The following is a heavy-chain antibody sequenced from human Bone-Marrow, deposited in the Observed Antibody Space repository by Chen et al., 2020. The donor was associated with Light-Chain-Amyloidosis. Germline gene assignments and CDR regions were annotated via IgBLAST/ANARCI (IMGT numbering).Heavy chain of an antibody. CDR2: ISYDGYT. CDR3: XREIRLATPAAVTPDY. D-gene: IGHD6-13*01. J-gene: IGHJ4*02. CDR1: GDSIRGTNYY. Sequence: SETLSLXCTVSGDSIRGTNYYWGWTRQPPGEGLEWIGTISYDGYTYYNPSLKSRVTISLDTSKNQVSLKXSXXXXXXXXVYXXXREIRLATPAAVTPDYWGQGTLVTVSS. V-gene: IGHV4-39*07.